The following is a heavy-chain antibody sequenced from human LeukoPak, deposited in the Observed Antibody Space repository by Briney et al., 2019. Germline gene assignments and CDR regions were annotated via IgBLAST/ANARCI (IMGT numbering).Heavy chain of an antibody. Sequence: GGSLRLSCAASGFTFSVYWMSWVRQAPGKGLEWMANIKQDGSEKYYMDSVKGRFTISRDNAKNSLFLQMNSLRAEDTAVYYCARAGPREPISGWIYYYYYMDVWGKGTTVTVSS. CDR2: IKQDGSEK. CDR1: GFTFSVYW. J-gene: IGHJ6*03. CDR3: ARAGPREPISGWIYYYYYMDV. D-gene: IGHD6-19*01. V-gene: IGHV3-7*01.